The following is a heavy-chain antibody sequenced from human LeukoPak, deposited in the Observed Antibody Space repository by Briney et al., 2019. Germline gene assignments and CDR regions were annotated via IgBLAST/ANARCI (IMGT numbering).Heavy chain of an antibody. CDR2: IYTSGST. Sequence: PSETLSLTCTASGGSISSYYWSWIRQPAGKGLEWIGRIYTSGSTNYNPSLKSRVTMSVDTSKNQFSLKLSPVTAADTAVYYCARVPAAPLYYYYYYMDVWGKGTTVTVSS. J-gene: IGHJ6*03. V-gene: IGHV4-4*07. CDR1: GGSISSYY. D-gene: IGHD6-13*01. CDR3: ARVPAAPLYYYYYYMDV.